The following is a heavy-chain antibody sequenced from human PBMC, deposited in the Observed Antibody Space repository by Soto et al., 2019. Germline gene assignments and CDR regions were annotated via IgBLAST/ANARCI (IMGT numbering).Heavy chain of an antibody. CDR3: ARGRSLLWFGEP. Sequence: EVQLVESGGGLVQPGGSLKLSCAASGFTFSSYLMSWVRQAPGKGLEWVANMNQDGSEIYYVDSVSGRFTISRDNAENSLYLQMNSLRAEDTAVYYCARGRSLLWFGEPRGQGTLVTVSS. CDR1: GFTFSSYL. CDR2: MNQDGSEI. J-gene: IGHJ4*02. V-gene: IGHV3-7*01. D-gene: IGHD3-10*01.